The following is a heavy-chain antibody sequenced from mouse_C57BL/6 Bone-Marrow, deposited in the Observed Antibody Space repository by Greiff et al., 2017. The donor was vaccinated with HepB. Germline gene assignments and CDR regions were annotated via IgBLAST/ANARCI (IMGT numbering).Heavy chain of an antibody. J-gene: IGHJ4*01. V-gene: IGHV5-12*01. D-gene: IGHD2-1*01. Sequence: DVMLVESGGGLVQPGGSLKLSCAASGFTFSDYYMYWVRQTPEKRLEWVAYISNGGGSTYYPDTVKGRFTISRDNAKNTLYLQMSRLKSEDTAMYYCARQVYYGNYDAMDYWGQGTSVTVSS. CDR2: ISNGGGST. CDR3: ARQVYYGNYDAMDY. CDR1: GFTFSDYY.